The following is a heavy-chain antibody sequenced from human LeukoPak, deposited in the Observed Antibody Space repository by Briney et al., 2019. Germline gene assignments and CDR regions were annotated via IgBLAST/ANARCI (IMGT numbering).Heavy chain of an antibody. D-gene: IGHD4-17*01. CDR3: AVDYGDFLFDY. Sequence: GAPVKVSCKASGYTFTTYDINWVRQAPGQGLEWMGWMNPNSGNTGYAQKFQGRVTMTRNTSISTAYMELSSLRSEDTAVYYCAVDYGDFLFDYWGQGTLVTVSS. V-gene: IGHV1-8*01. CDR1: GYTFTTYD. CDR2: MNPNSGNT. J-gene: IGHJ4*02.